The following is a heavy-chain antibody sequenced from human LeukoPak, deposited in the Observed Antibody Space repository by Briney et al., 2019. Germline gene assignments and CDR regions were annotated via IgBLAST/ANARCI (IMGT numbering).Heavy chain of an antibody. CDR3: AKEGGSSTWYDGWFDP. Sequence: GGSLRLSCAASGFTFSNYEMNWVRQAPGKGLEWVSYISRSGSTIYYADSVKGRFTISRDTSKNTLYLQMNTLRAEDTAVYYCAKEGGSSTWYDGWFDPWGQGTLVTVSS. D-gene: IGHD6-13*01. CDR2: ISRSGSTI. V-gene: IGHV3-48*03. CDR1: GFTFSNYE. J-gene: IGHJ5*02.